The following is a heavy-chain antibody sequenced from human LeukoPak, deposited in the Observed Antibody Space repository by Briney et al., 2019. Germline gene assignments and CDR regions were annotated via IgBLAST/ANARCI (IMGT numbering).Heavy chain of an antibody. CDR3: AKDQRGRIAAAGTPY. J-gene: IGHJ4*02. V-gene: IGHV3-23*01. CDR2: ISGSGGSI. D-gene: IGHD6-13*01. CDR1: GFTFSSYA. Sequence: TGGSLRLSCAASGFTFSSYAMSWVRQAPGKGLEWVSAISGSGGSIYYADSVKGRFTISRDNSKNTLYLQMNSLRAEDTAVYYCAKDQRGRIAAAGTPYWGQGTLVTVSS.